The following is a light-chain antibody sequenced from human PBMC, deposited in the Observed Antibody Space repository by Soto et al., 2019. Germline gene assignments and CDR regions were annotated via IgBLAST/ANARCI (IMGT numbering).Light chain of an antibody. CDR2: GAS. CDR1: ENIYTN. J-gene: IGKJ1*01. CDR3: QQYGTLPWT. V-gene: IGKV3-20*01. Sequence: EIVMTQSPATLSVSTGERATLSCRASENIYTNLAWYQQKPGQAPRLFIYGASSRATGIPDRFSGSGSGTDFTLIISRLEPENFAVYYCQQYGTLPWTFGQGTKVDIK.